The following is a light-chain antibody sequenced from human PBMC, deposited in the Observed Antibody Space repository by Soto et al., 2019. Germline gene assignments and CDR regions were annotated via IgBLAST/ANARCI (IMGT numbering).Light chain of an antibody. CDR1: EPVSTSF. CDR3: QVYHWSLTWT. Sequence: EIVSTQSPGTLSLSPGERPTLSCSASEPVSTSFLAWYQQKRGQPPRLLIYGASTRATGVPDRFSGSGSGTDFTLTISELDPEDFAVYYCQVYHWSLTWTFGPGTKVDI. CDR2: GAS. J-gene: IGKJ1*01. V-gene: IGKV3-20*01.